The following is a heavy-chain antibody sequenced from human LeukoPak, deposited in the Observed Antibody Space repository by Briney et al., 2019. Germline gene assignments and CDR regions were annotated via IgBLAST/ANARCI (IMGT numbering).Heavy chain of an antibody. V-gene: IGHV3-30*04. Sequence: GGSLRLSCAASGFTFSSYAMQWVRQAPGKGLEWVAVISYDGSTKSYADSVKGKFTFSRDNSENTLYLQMNSLRADDTAVYYYARGDLTVASFFDSWGQGTLVTVSS. CDR2: ISYDGSTK. D-gene: IGHD4-23*01. CDR3: ARGDLTVASFFDS. J-gene: IGHJ4*02. CDR1: GFTFSSYA.